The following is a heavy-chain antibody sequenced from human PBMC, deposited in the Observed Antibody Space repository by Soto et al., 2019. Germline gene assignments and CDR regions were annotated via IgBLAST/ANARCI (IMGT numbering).Heavy chain of an antibody. J-gene: IGHJ6*02. CDR1: GFTFSSYG. Sequence: GGSLRLSCAASGFTFSSYGMHWVRQAPGKGLEWVAVIWYDGSNKYYADSVKGRFTISRDNSKNTLYLQMNSLRAEDTAVYYCARAEPYYYDSSGYQPQYYYYGMDVWGQGTTVTAP. D-gene: IGHD3-22*01. CDR2: IWYDGSNK. CDR3: ARAEPYYYDSSGYQPQYYYYGMDV. V-gene: IGHV3-33*01.